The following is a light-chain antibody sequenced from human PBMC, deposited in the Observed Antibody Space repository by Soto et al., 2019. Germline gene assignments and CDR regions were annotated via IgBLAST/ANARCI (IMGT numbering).Light chain of an antibody. J-gene: IGLJ1*01. CDR1: RRDVGGYNY. CDR2: EVT. Sequence: QSALTQPASVSGSPGQSITISCTGTRRDVGGYNYVSWYQQYPGKSPKLLIYEVTHRPSGVSNRFSGSKSGNTASLTISGLQAEDEADYYCCSYAATHTYIFGTGTKVTVL. V-gene: IGLV2-14*01. CDR3: CSYAATHTYI.